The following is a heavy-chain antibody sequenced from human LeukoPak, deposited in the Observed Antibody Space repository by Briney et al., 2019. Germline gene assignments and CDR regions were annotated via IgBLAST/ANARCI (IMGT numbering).Heavy chain of an antibody. Sequence: GGSLRLSCAVSGFTFSDAWMSWVRQAAGKGLEWLGRIKSKTDGGTTDYAAPAKGRFTISRDDSKNTLYLQMNSLETEDSAVYYCSTYRWCYDVSGYDYWGQGTLVTVSS. CDR3: STYRWCYDVSGYDY. CDR1: GFTFSDAW. V-gene: IGHV3-15*01. CDR2: IKSKTDGGTT. D-gene: IGHD5-12*01. J-gene: IGHJ4*02.